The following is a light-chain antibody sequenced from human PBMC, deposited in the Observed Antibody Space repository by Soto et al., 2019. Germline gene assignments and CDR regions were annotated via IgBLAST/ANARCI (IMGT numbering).Light chain of an antibody. CDR2: DAS. V-gene: IGKV1-5*01. CDR3: QQYNTYST. CDR1: QSISRW. Sequence: DIQMTPYPSILSAFVGDRVPITCRASQSISRWLAWYQQKPGKAPQALIYDASSLKSGVPSRFSGNGSGTEFTLTISSLQPDDFATYYCQQYNTYSTFGQGARLEIK. J-gene: IGKJ5*01.